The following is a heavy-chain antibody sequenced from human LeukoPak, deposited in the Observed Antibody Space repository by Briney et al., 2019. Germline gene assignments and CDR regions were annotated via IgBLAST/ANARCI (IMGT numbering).Heavy chain of an antibody. CDR3: ARDFRGPRPLYCSSTSCPQYYYYYMDV. D-gene: IGHD2-2*01. CDR2: IYHSGST. Sequence: SETLSLTCTVSGYSISSGYYWGWIRQPPGKGLEWIGSIYHSGSTYYNPSLKSRVTISVDTSKNQFSLKLSSVTAADTAVYYCARDFRGPRPLYCSSTSCPQYYYYYMDVWGKGTTVTVSS. J-gene: IGHJ6*03. CDR1: GYSISSGYY. V-gene: IGHV4-38-2*02.